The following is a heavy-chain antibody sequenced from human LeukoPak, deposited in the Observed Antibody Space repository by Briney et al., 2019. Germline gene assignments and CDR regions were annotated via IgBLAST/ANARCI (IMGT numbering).Heavy chain of an antibody. CDR3: ARGVTSYGYYFDY. V-gene: IGHV4-59*12. J-gene: IGHJ4*02. Sequence: PSETLSLTCTVSGGSISGYYWSWIRQPPGKGLEWIGYISYSGSTNYNPSLKSRATISVDTYKNQFSLKLSPVTAADTAVYYCARGVTSYGYYFDYWGQRTLVTVSS. CDR2: ISYSGST. D-gene: IGHD5-18*01. CDR1: GGSISGYY.